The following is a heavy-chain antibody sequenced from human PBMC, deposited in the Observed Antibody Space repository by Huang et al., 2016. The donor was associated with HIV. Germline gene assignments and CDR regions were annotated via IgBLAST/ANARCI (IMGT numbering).Heavy chain of an antibody. CDR3: AREFVIFGAPLWPAY. J-gene: IGHJ4*02. CDR1: GYRFTTYA. D-gene: IGHD2-21*01. Sequence: QVQLVQSGAEVKKPGASVKVSCKASGYRFTTYALHWVRQAPGHRLEWMGWISPGNGNTNYSQKFQGRVTITRDTSASTVYMEVSSLTFEDTAVYYCAREFVIFGAPLWPAYWGQGTLISVSS. CDR2: ISPGNGNT. V-gene: IGHV1-3*01.